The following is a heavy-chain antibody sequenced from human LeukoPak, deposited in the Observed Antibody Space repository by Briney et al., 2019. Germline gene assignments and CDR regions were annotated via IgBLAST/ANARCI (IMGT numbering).Heavy chain of an antibody. CDR1: GFTFSSYA. J-gene: IGHJ4*02. CDR2: IAGSGDGT. D-gene: IGHD2-15*01. V-gene: IGHV3-23*01. CDR3: AKQLGYCSDGSCYFPY. Sequence: GGSLRLSCAPSGFTFSSYAMNWVRQAPGKGLEWVSVIAGSGDGTNYADSVQGRFTISRDNSKSTLCLQMNSLRAEDTAVYYCAKQLGYCSDGSCYFPYWGQGTLVTVSS.